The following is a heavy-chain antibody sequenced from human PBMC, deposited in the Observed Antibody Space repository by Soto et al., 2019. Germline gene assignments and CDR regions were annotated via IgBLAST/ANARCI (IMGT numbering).Heavy chain of an antibody. D-gene: IGHD6-19*01. CDR1: GYTFTSYG. CDR3: ARVPALLSVQQWLVLSWFDP. V-gene: IGHV1-18*01. J-gene: IGHJ5*02. Sequence: QVQLVQSGAEVKKPGASVKVSCKASGYTFTSYGISWVRQAPGQGLEWMGWISAYNGNTNYAQKLQGRVTMTTDTSTSTAYMELRILRSDDTAVYYCARVPALLSVQQWLVLSWFDPWGQGTLVTVSS. CDR2: ISAYNGNT.